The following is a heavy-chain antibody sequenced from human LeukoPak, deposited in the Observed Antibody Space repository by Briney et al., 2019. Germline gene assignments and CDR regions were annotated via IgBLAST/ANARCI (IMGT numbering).Heavy chain of an antibody. CDR2: ISSNGGST. V-gene: IGHV3-64*01. D-gene: IGHD3-22*01. Sequence: GGSLRLSCAASGFTFSSYGMHWVRQAPGKGLEYVSAISSNGGSTYYANSVKGRFTISRDNSKNTLYLQMNSLRAGDTAVYYCAKGSKLVVITRDHYMAVWGKGTTVTISS. CDR1: GFTFSSYG. J-gene: IGHJ6*03. CDR3: AKGSKLVVITRDHYMAV.